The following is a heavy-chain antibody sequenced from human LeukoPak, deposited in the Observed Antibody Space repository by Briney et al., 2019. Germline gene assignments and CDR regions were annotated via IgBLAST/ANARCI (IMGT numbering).Heavy chain of an antibody. CDR3: AGDNIANGDLDYLDY. Sequence: GGSLRLSCAASGFTFDFSSSWMSWVRQAPGKGLEWVGNIQPDGSEQYPVDSVKGRFTISRDNAKNSLYLQMNSLRAEDTAVYYCAGDNIANGDLDYLDYWGQGTLVTVSS. D-gene: IGHD2-21*02. CDR2: IQPDGSEQ. CDR1: GFTFDFSSSW. J-gene: IGHJ4*02. V-gene: IGHV3-7*01.